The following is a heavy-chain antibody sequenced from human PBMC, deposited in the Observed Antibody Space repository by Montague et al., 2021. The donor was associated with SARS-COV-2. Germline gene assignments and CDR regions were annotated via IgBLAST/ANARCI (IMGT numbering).Heavy chain of an antibody. D-gene: IGHD3-10*01. J-gene: IGHJ4*02. CDR2: IYYSGST. Sequence: SETLSLTCTVSGGSISSNYWNWIRQPPGRGLEWIGYIYYSGSTNSNPSLESRVTISVDTSKNHFSLKLRSVTAADTAVYYCAREISGRGYFDYWGQGTLVTVSS. CDR3: AREISGRGYFDY. CDR1: GGSISSNY. V-gene: IGHV4-59*01.